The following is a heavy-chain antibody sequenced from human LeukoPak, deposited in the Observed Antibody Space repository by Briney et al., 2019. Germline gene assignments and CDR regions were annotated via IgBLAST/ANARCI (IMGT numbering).Heavy chain of an antibody. D-gene: IGHD1-26*01. CDR2: INPNSGGT. V-gene: IGHV1-2*02. J-gene: IGHJ4*02. Sequence: ASVKVSCKASGYTFTGYYMHWVRQAPGQGLEWMGWINPNSGGTNYAQKFQGRVTMTRDTSISTAYMELSRLRSDDTAVYYCAREEVGATVVFDYWGQGTLVTVSS. CDR1: GYTFTGYY. CDR3: AREEVGATVVFDY.